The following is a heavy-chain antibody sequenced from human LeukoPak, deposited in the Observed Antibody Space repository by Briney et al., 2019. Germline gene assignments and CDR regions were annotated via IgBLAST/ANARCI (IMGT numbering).Heavy chain of an antibody. Sequence: ASVKVSCKASGYTFTSYDINWVRQAPGQTLEWMGWINAGNGNTKYSQEFQGRVTITRDTSASTAYMELSSLRSEDMAVYYCARVVRYSSGPLTDLLPYYFDYWGQGTLVTVSS. CDR2: INAGNGNT. CDR3: ARVVRYSSGPLTDLLPYYFDY. D-gene: IGHD6-19*01. CDR1: GYTFTSYD. V-gene: IGHV1-3*03. J-gene: IGHJ4*02.